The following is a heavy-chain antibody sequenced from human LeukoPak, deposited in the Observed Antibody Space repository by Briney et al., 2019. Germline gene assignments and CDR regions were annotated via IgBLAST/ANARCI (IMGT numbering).Heavy chain of an antibody. CDR3: ARTIRYFDWFYDY. Sequence: SVKVSCKASGGTFSSYAISWVRQAPGQGLEWMGGIIPIFGTANYAQKFQGRVTITTDESTSTAYMELSSLRSEDTAVYYCARTIRYFDWFYDYWGQGTLVTVSS. V-gene: IGHV1-69*05. CDR1: GGTFSSYA. D-gene: IGHD3-9*01. CDR2: IIPIFGTA. J-gene: IGHJ4*02.